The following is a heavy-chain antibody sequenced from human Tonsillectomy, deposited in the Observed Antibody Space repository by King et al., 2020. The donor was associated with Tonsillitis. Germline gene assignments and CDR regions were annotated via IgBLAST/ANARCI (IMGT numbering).Heavy chain of an antibody. V-gene: IGHV1-69*09. D-gene: IGHD3-10*01. Sequence: VQLVQSGAEVKKPGSSVKVSCKASGGTFSSYAISWVRQAPGQGLEWMGKIIPILGIANYAQKFQGRVTITADKSTNTAYMELNSLRSEDTAVYYCAREGSGDLFCDYWGQGTQVTVSS. CDR1: GGTFSSYA. CDR2: IIPILGIA. J-gene: IGHJ4*02. CDR3: AREGSGDLFCDY.